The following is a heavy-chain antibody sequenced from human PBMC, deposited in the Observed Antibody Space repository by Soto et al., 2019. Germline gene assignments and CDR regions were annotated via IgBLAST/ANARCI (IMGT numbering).Heavy chain of an antibody. Sequence: PSETLSLTCTVSGGSVSSGSYYWSWIRQPPGKGLEWIGYIYYSGSTNYNPSLKSRVTISVDTSKNQFSLKLSSVTAADTAVYYCARDSRHYGMDVWGQGTTVTVSS. J-gene: IGHJ6*02. CDR2: IYYSGST. CDR1: GGSVSSGSYY. CDR3: ARDSRHYGMDV. V-gene: IGHV4-61*01.